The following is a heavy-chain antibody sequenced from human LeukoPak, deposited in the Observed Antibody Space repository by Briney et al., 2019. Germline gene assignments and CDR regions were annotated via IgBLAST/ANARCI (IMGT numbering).Heavy chain of an antibody. D-gene: IGHD3-10*01. Sequence: SVKVSCKASGGTFSSYAISWVRQAPGQGLEWMGRIIPILGIANYAQKFQGRVTITADKSTSTAYMELSSLRSEDTAVYYCAREYTMVRGVIKEPSNGMDVWGQGTTVTVSS. V-gene: IGHV1-69*04. J-gene: IGHJ6*02. CDR3: AREYTMVRGVIKEPSNGMDV. CDR2: IIPILGIA. CDR1: GGTFSSYA.